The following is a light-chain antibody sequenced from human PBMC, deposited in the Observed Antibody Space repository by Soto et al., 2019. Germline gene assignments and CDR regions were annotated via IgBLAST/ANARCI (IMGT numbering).Light chain of an antibody. Sequence: DIQMPQSPSSPSASVGNRVAVTLQASQSISTYLNWYQKKPGKAPNLLIYDASRLQSGVPSRFSGSGGGTDFTLSISSVQPEDFATYFCQQSYMDPITFGQGTRLEIK. CDR3: QQSYMDPIT. CDR1: QSISTY. V-gene: IGKV1-39*01. CDR2: DAS. J-gene: IGKJ5*01.